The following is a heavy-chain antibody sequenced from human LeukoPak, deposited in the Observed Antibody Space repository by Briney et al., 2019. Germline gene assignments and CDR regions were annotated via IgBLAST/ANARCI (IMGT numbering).Heavy chain of an antibody. J-gene: IGHJ5*02. CDR1: GFTFSSYA. V-gene: IGHV3-23*01. Sequence: GGSLRLSCAASGFTFSSYAMSWVRQAPGKGLEWVSAISGSGGSTYYADSVKGRFTVSRDNSMNTVYLQMNSLRPEDTAVYYCAKGPTPLSSRGWIDPWGQGTLVTVSS. D-gene: IGHD6-13*01. CDR2: ISGSGGST. CDR3: AKGPTPLSSRGWIDP.